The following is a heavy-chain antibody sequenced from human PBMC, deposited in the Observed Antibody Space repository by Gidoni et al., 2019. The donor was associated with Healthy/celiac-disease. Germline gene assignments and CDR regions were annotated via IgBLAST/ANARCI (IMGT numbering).Heavy chain of an antibody. J-gene: IGHJ5*02. CDR1: GGSISRGSSY. D-gene: IGHD3-22*01. V-gene: IGHV4-61*02. CDR3: AREGGYYDSSGYYYPRGNWFDP. Sequence: QVQLQESGPGLVKPSPPLSLTCAVSGGSISRGSSYGSWIRQPAGKGREWIVRIYTSGSTNYNPSLKSRVTISVDTSKNQFSLKLSSVTAADTALYYCAREGGYYDSSGYYYPRGNWFDPWGQGTLVTVSS. CDR2: IYTSGST.